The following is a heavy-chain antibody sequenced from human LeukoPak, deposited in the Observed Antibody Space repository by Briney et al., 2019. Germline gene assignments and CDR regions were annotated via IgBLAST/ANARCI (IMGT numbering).Heavy chain of an antibody. CDR3: ASTPQHSSSWYRHWYFDL. Sequence: SSETLSLTCTVSGASFSSYYWNWIRQPPGKGLEWIGYIYYSGSTNYNPSLKSRVTISVDTSKNQFSLKLSSVTAADTAVYYCASTPQHSSSWYRHWYFDLWGRGTLVTVSS. J-gene: IGHJ2*01. CDR2: IYYSGST. V-gene: IGHV4-59*12. D-gene: IGHD6-13*01. CDR1: GASFSSYY.